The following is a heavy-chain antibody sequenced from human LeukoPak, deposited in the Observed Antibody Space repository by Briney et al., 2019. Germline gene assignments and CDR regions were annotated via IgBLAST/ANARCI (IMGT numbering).Heavy chain of an antibody. CDR2: INPSSGGT. CDR3: TRTVTYDRSGYDAFDI. V-gene: IGHV1-2*02. Sequence: ASVTVSCKASGYTFTGYYMHWVGPAAGQGLEWMGWINPSSGGTNYAQKLQGRVTMTRDTSISRSYMELSRLRSDDKAVYYSTRTVTYDRSGYDAFDIGRQGTMLTVP. CDR1: GYTFTGYY. D-gene: IGHD3-22*01. J-gene: IGHJ3*02.